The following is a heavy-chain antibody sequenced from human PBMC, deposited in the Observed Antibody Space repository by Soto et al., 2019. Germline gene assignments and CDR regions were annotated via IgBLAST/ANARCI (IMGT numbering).Heavy chain of an antibody. CDR1: GSTFTSSA. CDR2: IVVGSGNT. Sequence: SVKVSCKASGSTFTSSAVQWVRQARGQRLEWIGWIVVGSGNTNYAQKFQERVTITRDMSTSTAYMELSSLRSEDTAVYYCAAHLGTTVTTYYYYGMDVWGQGTTVTVSS. J-gene: IGHJ6*02. CDR3: AAHLGTTVTTYYYYGMDV. D-gene: IGHD4-17*01. V-gene: IGHV1-58*01.